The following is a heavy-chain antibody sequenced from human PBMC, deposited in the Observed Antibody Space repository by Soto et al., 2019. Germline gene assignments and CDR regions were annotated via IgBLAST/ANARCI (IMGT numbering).Heavy chain of an antibody. D-gene: IGHD3-10*01. CDR3: ARGYGSGRNWFDP. V-gene: IGHV4-30-2*01. CDR2: IYHSGST. CDR1: GGSISSGGYS. J-gene: IGHJ5*02. Sequence: QLQLQESGSGLVKPSQTLSLTCAVSGGSISSGGYSWSWIRQPPGKGLEWIGYIYHSGSTYYNPSLKSRVTIAVDGSKNQFSLKLSSVTAADTAVYYCARGYGSGRNWFDPWGQGTLVTVSS.